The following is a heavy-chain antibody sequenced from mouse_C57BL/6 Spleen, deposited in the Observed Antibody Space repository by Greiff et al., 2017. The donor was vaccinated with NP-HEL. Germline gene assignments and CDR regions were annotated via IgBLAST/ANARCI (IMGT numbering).Heavy chain of an antibody. CDR2: ISSGSSTL. D-gene: IGHD1-2*01. J-gene: IGHJ2*01. CDR1: GFTFSDYG. V-gene: IGHV5-17*01. CDR3: ARGLLRLGGYYFDY. Sequence: EVKLMESGGGLVKPGGSLKLSCAASGFTFSDYGMHWVRQAPEKGLEWVAYISSGSSTLYYADTVKGRFTISRDNAKNTLFLQMTSLRSEDTAMYYCARGLLRLGGYYFDYWGQGTTLTVSS.